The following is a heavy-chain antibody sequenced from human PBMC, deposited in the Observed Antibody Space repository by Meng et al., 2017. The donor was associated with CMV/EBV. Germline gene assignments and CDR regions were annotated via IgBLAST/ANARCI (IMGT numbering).Heavy chain of an antibody. V-gene: IGHV4-34*01. CDR2: INHSGST. CDR1: GGSFSGYY. D-gene: IGHD4-23*01. CDR3: ARALRGYYYYHYGMDV. Sequence: SETLSLTCAVYGGSFSGYYWSWIRQPPGKGLKWIGEINHSGSTNYNPSLKSRVTISVDTSKNQFSLKLSSVTAADTAVYYCARALRGYYYYHYGMDVWGQGTTVTVSS. J-gene: IGHJ6*02.